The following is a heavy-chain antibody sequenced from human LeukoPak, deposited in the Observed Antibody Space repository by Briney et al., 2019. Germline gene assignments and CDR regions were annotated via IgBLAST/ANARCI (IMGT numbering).Heavy chain of an antibody. CDR1: DGSISSYY. D-gene: IGHD3-3*01. CDR2: IHYSGST. J-gene: IGHJ6*03. V-gene: IGHV4-59*01. CDR3: ARVDFWSGYYNAYYYMDV. Sequence: PSETLSLTCTVSDGSISSYYWSWIRQPPGKGLEWIGYIHYSGSTNYNPSLKSRVTISVDTSKNQFSLKLSSVTAADTAVYYCARVDFWSGYYNAYYYMDVWGKGTTVTVSS.